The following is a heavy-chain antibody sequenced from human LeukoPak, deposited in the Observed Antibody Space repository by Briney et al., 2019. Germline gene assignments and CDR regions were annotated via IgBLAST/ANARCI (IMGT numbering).Heavy chain of an antibody. CDR1: GFTFSSYA. CDR2: ISGSGGST. Sequence: GGSLRLSCAASGFTFSSYAMSWVRQAPGKGLEWVSVISGSGGSTYYADSVKGRFAISRDNSKNTLYLQMNSLRAEDTAVYYCARGGWLGKPQRVDYWGQGTLVTVSS. V-gene: IGHV3-23*01. D-gene: IGHD6-19*01. J-gene: IGHJ4*02. CDR3: ARGGWLGKPQRVDY.